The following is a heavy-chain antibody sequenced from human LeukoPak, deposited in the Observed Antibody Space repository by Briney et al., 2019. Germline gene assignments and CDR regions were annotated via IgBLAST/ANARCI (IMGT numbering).Heavy chain of an antibody. Sequence: GGSLRLSCAASGFTFSSYGMHWVRQAPGKGLEWVAVISYDGSNKYYADSVKGRFTISRDNSKNTLYLQMNSPRAEDTAVYYCAKDRIAVAGYFDYWGQGTLVTVSS. V-gene: IGHV3-30*18. J-gene: IGHJ4*02. CDR1: GFTFSSYG. D-gene: IGHD6-19*01. CDR3: AKDRIAVAGYFDY. CDR2: ISYDGSNK.